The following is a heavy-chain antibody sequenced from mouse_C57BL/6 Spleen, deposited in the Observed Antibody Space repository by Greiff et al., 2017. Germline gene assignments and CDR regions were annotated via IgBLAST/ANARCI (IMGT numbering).Heavy chain of an antibody. D-gene: IGHD3-2*02. CDR2: INYDGSST. J-gene: IGHJ2*01. CDR1: GFTFSDYY. Sequence: EVKLMESEGGLVQPGSSMKLSCTASGFTFSDYYMAWVRQVPEKGLEWVASINYDGSSTYYHDSLKSRFILSSEKAKNILYLKMSSLKSYDTATYYCARYSSGYVGFDYWGKGTTLTVSS. CDR3: ARYSSGYVGFDY. V-gene: IGHV5-16*01.